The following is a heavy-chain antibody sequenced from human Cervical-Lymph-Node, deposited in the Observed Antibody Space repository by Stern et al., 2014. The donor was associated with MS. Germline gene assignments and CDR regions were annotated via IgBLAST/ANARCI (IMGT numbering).Heavy chain of an antibody. V-gene: IGHV3-72*01. D-gene: IGHD6-19*01. CDR1: GFTFSDHY. J-gene: IGHJ4*02. CDR3: ARGGGWYFDS. Sequence: VQLVESGGGLVQPGGSLRLSCAASGFTFSDHYMDWVRQAPGKGLEWVSRISNKANSYHKEYAASLKGRFTISRADSKNSLYLQMNSLKTEDTAVYYCARGGGWYFDSWGQGTLVTVSS. CDR2: ISNKANSYHK.